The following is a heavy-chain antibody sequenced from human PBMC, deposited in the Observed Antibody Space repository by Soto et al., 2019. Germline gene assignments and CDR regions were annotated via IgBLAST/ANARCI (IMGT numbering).Heavy chain of an antibody. D-gene: IGHD6-13*01. CDR3: ARGAGSNSWDNMDV. J-gene: IGHJ6*02. Sequence: SETLSLTCTVSGGSISSFYWSWIRQPPGKGLEWIGYIYWSGGTNYNPSLKSRVTISVDTSKNQFSLKLSSVTAADTAVYYCARGAGSNSWDNMDVWGQGTTVTVSS. CDR1: GGSISSFY. V-gene: IGHV4-59*01. CDR2: IYWSGGT.